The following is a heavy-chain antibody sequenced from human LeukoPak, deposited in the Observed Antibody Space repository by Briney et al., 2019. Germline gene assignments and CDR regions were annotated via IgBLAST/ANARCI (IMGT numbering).Heavy chain of an antibody. J-gene: IGHJ3*02. CDR3: ASSWDCSRTSCYRDAFDI. V-gene: IGHV1-69*01. Sequence: SVKVSCKASGGTFSSYAISWVRQAPGQGLEWMGGIIPIFGTANYAQKFQGRVTITADESTSTAYMELSSLRSEDTAVYYCASSWDCSRTSCYRDAFDIWGQGTMVPVSS. CDR1: GGTFSSYA. CDR2: IIPIFGTA. D-gene: IGHD2-2*02.